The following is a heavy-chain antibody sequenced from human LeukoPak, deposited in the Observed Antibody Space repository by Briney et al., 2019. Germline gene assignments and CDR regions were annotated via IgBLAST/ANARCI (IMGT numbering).Heavy chain of an antibody. Sequence: PSETLSLTCTFSGGSISSGDYYWSWIRQPPGKGLEWIGYIYYSGSTYYNPSLKSRVTISVDTSKNQFSLKLSSVTAADTAVYYCARGWTMVRGVPSLDYWGQGTLVTVSS. D-gene: IGHD3-10*01. J-gene: IGHJ4*02. V-gene: IGHV4-30-4*08. CDR2: IYYSGST. CDR3: ARGWTMVRGVPSLDY. CDR1: GGSISSGDYY.